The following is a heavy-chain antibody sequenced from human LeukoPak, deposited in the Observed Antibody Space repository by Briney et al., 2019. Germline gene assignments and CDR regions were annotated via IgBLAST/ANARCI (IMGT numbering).Heavy chain of an antibody. D-gene: IGHD6-19*01. CDR2: IYTSGST. Sequence: SETLSLTCTVSGGSISSGSYYWSWIRQPAGKGLEWIGRIYTSGSTNYNPSLKSRVTISVDRSKNQFSLKLSSVTAADTAVYYCARVLQRSGWYTQFDYWGQGTLVTVSS. J-gene: IGHJ4*02. CDR1: GGSISSGSYY. V-gene: IGHV4-61*02. CDR3: ARVLQRSGWYTQFDY.